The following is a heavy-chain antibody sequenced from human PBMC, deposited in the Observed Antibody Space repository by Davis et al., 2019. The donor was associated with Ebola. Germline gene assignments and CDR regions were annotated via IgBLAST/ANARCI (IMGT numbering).Heavy chain of an antibody. J-gene: IGHJ4*02. CDR1: GYTFTTYG. V-gene: IGHV1-18*01. CDR3: ARLAYDFWSGHDS. D-gene: IGHD3-3*01. CDR2: ISAYNGHT. Sequence: AASVKVSCKASGYTFTTYGISWVRQAPGQGLEWMGWISAYNGHTNYAQKLQGRVTMTTGTSTSTAYMELRSLTSDDTAVYYCARLAYDFWSGHDSWGQGTLVTVSS.